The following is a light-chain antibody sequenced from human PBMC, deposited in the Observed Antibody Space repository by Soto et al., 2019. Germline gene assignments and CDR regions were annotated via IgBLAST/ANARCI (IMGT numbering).Light chain of an antibody. CDR3: SSDTSSSTLVV. Sequence: QSVLTQPASVSGSPGQSITISCTGTSSDVGGYNYVSWYQQHPGKAPKLMIYEVSNRPSGVSTRFSGSRSGNTASLTISGLQAQDEADYYCSSDTSSSTLVVFGGGTKVTVL. J-gene: IGLJ2*01. V-gene: IGLV2-14*01. CDR1: SSDVGGYNY. CDR2: EVS.